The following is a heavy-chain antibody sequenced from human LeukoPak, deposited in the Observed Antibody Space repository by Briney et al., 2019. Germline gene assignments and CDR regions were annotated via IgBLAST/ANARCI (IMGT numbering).Heavy chain of an antibody. Sequence: GGSLRLSCAVSGITLSNYGMSWVRQAPGKGLEWVAGISGSGGSTNYAESVKGRFTISRDNRKNSLYLQMNSLRAEDTAVYYCARDSGEGGTFDYWGQGTLVSVSS. D-gene: IGHD1-26*01. CDR1: GITLSNYG. V-gene: IGHV3-23*01. CDR2: ISGSGGST. J-gene: IGHJ4*02. CDR3: ARDSGEGGTFDY.